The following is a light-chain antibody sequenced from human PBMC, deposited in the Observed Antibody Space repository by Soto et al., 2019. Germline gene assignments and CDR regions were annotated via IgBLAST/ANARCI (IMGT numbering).Light chain of an antibody. CDR2: GAS. CDR1: QIVSSTY. CDR3: QQYGVTPPNT. J-gene: IGKJ4*01. Sequence: EIVLTQSPGTLSLSPGERATLSCRASQIVSSTYLAWFQQKAGQAPRLLIYGASTRATGIPDRFSGSGSATDFTLTISGLEPEDFALYYCQQYGVTPPNTFGGGTKVEV. V-gene: IGKV3-20*01.